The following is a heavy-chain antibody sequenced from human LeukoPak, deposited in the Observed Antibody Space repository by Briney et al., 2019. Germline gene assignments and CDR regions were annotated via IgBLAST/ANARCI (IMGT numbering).Heavy chain of an antibody. CDR1: GFTFSSYA. V-gene: IGHV3-23*01. J-gene: IGHJ4*02. CDR2: ISGSGGST. Sequence: PGGSLRLSCAASGFTFSSYAMSWVRQAPGKGLEWVSAISGSGGSTYYADSVKGRFTISRDNSKNTLYLQMNSLRAEDTAVYYCAKDREYYDSSGYYYDWGQGTLVTVSS. CDR3: AKDREYYDSSGYYYD. D-gene: IGHD3-22*01.